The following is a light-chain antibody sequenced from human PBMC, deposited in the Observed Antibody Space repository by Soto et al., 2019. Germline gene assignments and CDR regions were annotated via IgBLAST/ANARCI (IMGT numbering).Light chain of an antibody. Sequence: DNQMHQYPSSPSAPVRDRVNITCRASQSISSYLDLYQQKPGKAPKLLIYAASSLQSGVASRFSGSGSGTDFTLTISSLQPEDFATYYCQQSYSTPPVTFGQVTLLHIK. V-gene: IGKV1-39*01. CDR1: QSISSY. CDR2: AAS. J-gene: IGKJ5*01. CDR3: QQSYSTPPVT.